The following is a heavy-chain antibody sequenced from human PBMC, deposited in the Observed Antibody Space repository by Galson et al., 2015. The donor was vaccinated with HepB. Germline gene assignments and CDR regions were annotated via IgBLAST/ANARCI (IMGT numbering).Heavy chain of an antibody. J-gene: IGHJ4*02. CDR3: ARGPGIQLWARYYFDY. CDR1: GFTFSVYA. Sequence: SLRLSCAASGFTFSVYAMHWVRQAPGKGLEWVAVISYDGSNKYYADSVKGRFTFSRDNSKNTLYLQMSNLRAEDTAVYYCARGPGIQLWARYYFDYWGQGALVSVSS. D-gene: IGHD5-18*01. V-gene: IGHV3-30-3*01. CDR2: ISYDGSNK.